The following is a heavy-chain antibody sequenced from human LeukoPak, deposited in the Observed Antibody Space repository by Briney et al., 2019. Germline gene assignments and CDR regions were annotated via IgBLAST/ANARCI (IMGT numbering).Heavy chain of an antibody. J-gene: IGHJ4*02. Sequence: GGSLRLFCAASGFTFSSYWMSWFRQAPGKGLQWASNIKQDGGEKYYLDFVKGRFTISRDNAKNSLYLQMNSLRPEDTAVYYCAGRGDGNLYYFDHWGQGTLVTASS. CDR1: GFTFSSYW. CDR2: IKQDGGEK. D-gene: IGHD5-24*01. CDR3: AGRGDGNLYYFDH. V-gene: IGHV3-7*04.